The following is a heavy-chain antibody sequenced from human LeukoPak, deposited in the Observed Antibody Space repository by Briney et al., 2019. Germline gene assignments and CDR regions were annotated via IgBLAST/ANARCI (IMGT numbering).Heavy chain of an antibody. CDR3: AKDLRGSYWFDP. CDR2: ISSSGSTI. Sequence: SGGSLRLSCAASGFTFSDYYMSWIRQAPGKGLEWVSYISSSGSTIYYADSVKGRFTISRDNAKNSLYLQMNSLRAEDTAVYYCAKDLRGSYWFDPWGQGTLVTVSS. D-gene: IGHD1-26*01. J-gene: IGHJ5*02. CDR1: GFTFSDYY. V-gene: IGHV3-11*01.